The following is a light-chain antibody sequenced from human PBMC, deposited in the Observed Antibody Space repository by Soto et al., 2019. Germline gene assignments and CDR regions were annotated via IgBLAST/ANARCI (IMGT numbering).Light chain of an antibody. CDR1: QSISSY. J-gene: IGKJ1*01. V-gene: IGKV1-39*01. CDR3: QQSYSTPRT. Sequence: DIQMTQSPSSLSASVGDRVTITCRASQSISSYLNWYQQKPGKAPKLLIYAASSLQSGVPSRFSCSGSGTDFPLTISSLQPEDFATYYCQQSYSTPRTFGQGTQVEIK. CDR2: AAS.